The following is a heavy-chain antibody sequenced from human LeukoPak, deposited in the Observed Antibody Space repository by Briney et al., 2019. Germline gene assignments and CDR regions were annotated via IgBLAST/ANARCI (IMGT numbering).Heavy chain of an antibody. CDR2: MSPNSGDT. CDR1: GYTFTSYD. CDR3: ARGPPNWGYDY. D-gene: IGHD7-27*01. Sequence: ASVKVSFTASGYTFTSYDFNWVRQATGQRPEWMGWMSPNSGDTGYAQKFQDRVTMTRNTSISTAYMELSSLRSDDTAVYYCARGPPNWGYDYWGPGTLVTVSS. V-gene: IGHV1-8*01. J-gene: IGHJ4*02.